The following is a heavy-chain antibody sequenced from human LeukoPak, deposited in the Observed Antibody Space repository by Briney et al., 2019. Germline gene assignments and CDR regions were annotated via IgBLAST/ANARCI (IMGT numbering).Heavy chain of an antibody. V-gene: IGHV4-59*01. CDR3: ARSGGWVTAYWYFEV. J-gene: IGHJ2*01. Sequence: SETLSLTCAVYGGSFSGYYWSWIRQTPGKGVEWIGYTHHSGNNNYNPSLKSRVTISQDMSKNRFSLRLTSVTAADTAVYYCARSGGWVTAYWYFEVWGRGTLVTVSS. CDR1: GGSFSGYY. CDR2: THHSGNN. D-gene: IGHD2-21*02.